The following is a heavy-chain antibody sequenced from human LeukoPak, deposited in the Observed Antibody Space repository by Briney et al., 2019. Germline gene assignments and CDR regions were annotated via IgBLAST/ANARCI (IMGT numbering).Heavy chain of an antibody. D-gene: IGHD1-26*01. CDR3: ARDGSAIPLYYYYYYMDV. CDR1: GYTFTGYY. V-gene: IGHV1-2*02. Sequence: ASVKVSCKASGYTFTGYYMHWVRQAPGQGLEWMGWINPNSGGTNYAQKFQGRVTMTRDTSISTAYMELSRLRSADTAVYYCARDGSAIPLYYYYYYMDVWGKGTTVTISS. J-gene: IGHJ6*03. CDR2: INPNSGGT.